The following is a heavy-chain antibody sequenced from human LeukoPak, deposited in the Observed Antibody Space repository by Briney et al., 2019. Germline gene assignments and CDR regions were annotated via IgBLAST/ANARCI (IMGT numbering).Heavy chain of an antibody. CDR1: GFTFSSYS. V-gene: IGHV3-21*01. CDR3: ARDRDYYDSSGYFTSPFDY. D-gene: IGHD3-22*01. Sequence: PGGSRRPSWPASGFTFSSYSVDWVRQAQGKGLEWVSSISSSSSYIYYADSVKGRFTICRDNAKNSLYLQMKSLRAEATAVYYCARDRDYYDSSGYFTSPFDYWGQGTLVTVSS. CDR2: ISSSSSYI. J-gene: IGHJ4*02.